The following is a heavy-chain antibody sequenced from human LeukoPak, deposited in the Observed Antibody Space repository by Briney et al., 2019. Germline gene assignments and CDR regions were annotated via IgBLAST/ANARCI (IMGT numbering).Heavy chain of an antibody. Sequence: SETLSLTCTASGGSISSYYWSWIRQPPGKGLEWIGYIYYSGSTNYNPSLKSRVTISVDTSKNQFSLKLSSVTAADTAVYYCARRDYGDFLDYWGQGTLVTVSS. J-gene: IGHJ4*02. CDR2: IYYSGST. CDR3: ARRDYGDFLDY. D-gene: IGHD4-17*01. CDR1: GGSISSYY. V-gene: IGHV4-59*08.